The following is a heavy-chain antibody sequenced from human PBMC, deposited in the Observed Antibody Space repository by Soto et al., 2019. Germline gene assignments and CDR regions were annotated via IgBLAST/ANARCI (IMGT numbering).Heavy chain of an antibody. D-gene: IGHD3-10*01. V-gene: IGHV4-34*01. CDR3: ARGRGKLYY. Sequence: SETLSRTCAVGGGSCSGYYWRWIRQPPGKGLEWMGEINHGGSTNYNPSLNSLVTISVDTCKNQCSLKLSSVTAPDTAVYYCARGRGKLYYWGKGTLVAASS. CDR2: INHGGST. J-gene: IGHJ4*02. CDR1: GGSCSGYY.